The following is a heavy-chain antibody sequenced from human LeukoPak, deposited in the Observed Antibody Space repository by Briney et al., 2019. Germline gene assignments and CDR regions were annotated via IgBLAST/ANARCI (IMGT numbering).Heavy chain of an antibody. J-gene: IGHJ4*02. CDR1: GFTFSSYA. D-gene: IGHD3-22*01. V-gene: IGHV3-23*01. Sequence: GGSLRLSCAASGFTFSSYAMSWVRQAPGKGLEWVSAISGSGGSTYYADSVKGRFTISRDNSKNTLYLQMNSLRAEDTAVYYCAKLRHDSSGAMYHFDYWGQGNLVTVSS. CDR3: AKLRHDSSGAMYHFDY. CDR2: ISGSGGST.